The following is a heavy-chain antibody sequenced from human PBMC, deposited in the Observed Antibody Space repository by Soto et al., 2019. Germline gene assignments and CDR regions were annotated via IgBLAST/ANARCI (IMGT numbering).Heavy chain of an antibody. D-gene: IGHD6-19*01. V-gene: IGHV1-69*12. CDR1: GGTFNYYT. Sequence: QVQLVQSGAEVRKPGSSVKVSCKASGGTFNYYTVNWVRQAPGQGLEWMGGLIPIFGTPNYAQKFQGRVTIIADDSTSTAYMELSSLSFEDTAVYYCASGSGLNGFDPWGQGTLVTVSS. CDR3: ASGSGLNGFDP. J-gene: IGHJ5*02. CDR2: LIPIFGTP.